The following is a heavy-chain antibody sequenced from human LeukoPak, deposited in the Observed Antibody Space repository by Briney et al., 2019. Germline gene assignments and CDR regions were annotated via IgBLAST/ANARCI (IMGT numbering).Heavy chain of an antibody. CDR1: GFTFSSYI. CDR3: VKSEELRYFDWLLPLDY. CDR2: ISSNGGST. V-gene: IGHV3-64D*09. D-gene: IGHD3-9*01. J-gene: IGHJ4*02. Sequence: GGSLRLSCSATGFTFSSYIMHWVRQAPGKGLEYVSAISSNGGSTYYADSVKGRFTISRDSSKNTLYLQMRSLRAEDTAVYYCVKSEELRYFDWLLPLDYWGQGTLVTVSP.